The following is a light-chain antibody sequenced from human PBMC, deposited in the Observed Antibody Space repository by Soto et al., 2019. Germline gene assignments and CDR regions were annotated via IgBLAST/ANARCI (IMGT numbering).Light chain of an antibody. CDR2: DAS. CDR3: QQRTNGLFT. V-gene: IGKV3-11*01. CDR1: QTVVIS. Sequence: LTQSPASLSLSPGERATLSCRASQTVVISLAWYQHTPGQPPRLLIYDASKRATGIPARFGGSGSGTDFTLTISSLEPEDFAVYYCQQRTNGLFTFGPGTKVDIK. J-gene: IGKJ3*01.